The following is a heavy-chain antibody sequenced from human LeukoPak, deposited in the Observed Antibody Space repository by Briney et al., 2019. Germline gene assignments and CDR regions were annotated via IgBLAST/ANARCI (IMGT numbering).Heavy chain of an antibody. CDR3: ARPLLYYYGSETYFWFDP. Sequence: GGSLRLSCAASGFTFTTYWMGWVRQAPGKGLEWVASIKQDGSEKYYVDSVKGRFTISRDNAENSLYLQMNSLRADDTAFYYRARPLLYYYGSETYFWFDPWGQGTLVTVSS. J-gene: IGHJ5*02. CDR1: GFTFTTYW. D-gene: IGHD3-10*01. V-gene: IGHV3-7*01. CDR2: IKQDGSEK.